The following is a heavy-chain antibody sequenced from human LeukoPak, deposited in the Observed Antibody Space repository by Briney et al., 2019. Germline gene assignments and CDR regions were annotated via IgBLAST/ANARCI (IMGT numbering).Heavy chain of an antibody. J-gene: IGHJ3*02. CDR2: IHHRGSI. CDR3: ARHSRVIVGATCAFDI. V-gene: IGHV4-38-2*01. Sequence: SETLSLTCAGSDYSITSDYYWGWIRPPPGKGLEWIESIHHRGSIYYNPSLKSRVTLSLDTSKSRFSLRLSSVTAADTALYYCARHSRVIVGATCAFDIWGQGTKDTVSS. D-gene: IGHD1-26*01. CDR1: DYSITSDYY.